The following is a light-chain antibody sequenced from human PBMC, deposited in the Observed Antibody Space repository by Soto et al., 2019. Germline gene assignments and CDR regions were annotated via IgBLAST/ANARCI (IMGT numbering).Light chain of an antibody. J-gene: IGKJ2*01. CDR1: QSLSSS. CDR3: WQYNNWPDMYT. Sequence: ELVMTQSPATLSVSPGERATLSCRASQSLSSSIAWYQQKPGQAPRLLIYGASTRATGVPARFRGSGSGSEFTLTSNGLKLEDFAVEYCWQYNNWPDMYTFGHGTKLESK. V-gene: IGKV3-15*01. CDR2: GAS.